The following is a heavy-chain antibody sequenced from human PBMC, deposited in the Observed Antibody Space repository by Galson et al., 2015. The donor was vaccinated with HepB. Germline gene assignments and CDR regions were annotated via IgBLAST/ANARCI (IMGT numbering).Heavy chain of an antibody. CDR2: IRTETDGGTT. CDR1: GFTFNNAW. J-gene: IGHJ3*02. CDR3: TAQKLGRGAFDI. Sequence: SLRLSCAASGFTFNNAWMNWVRQAPGRGLEWVXRIRTETDGGTTDYTAPVKGRFTISRDDSKNTLYLQMTSLKTEDTAVYFCTAQKLGRGAFDIWGQGTMVTVSS. D-gene: IGHD7-27*01. V-gene: IGHV3-15*01.